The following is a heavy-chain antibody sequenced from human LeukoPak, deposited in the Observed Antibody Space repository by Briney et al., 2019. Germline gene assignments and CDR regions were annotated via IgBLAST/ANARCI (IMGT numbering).Heavy chain of an antibody. CDR1: GYTFTSYG. CDR3: ARKISTMIVVVTLDY. Sequence: WASVNVSCKASGYTFTSYGISWVRQAPGQGLEWMGWISAYNGNTNYAQKLQGRVTMTTDTSTSTASMELRSLRSDDTAVYYCARKISTMIVVVTLDYWGQGTLVTVSS. CDR2: ISAYNGNT. D-gene: IGHD3-22*01. V-gene: IGHV1-18*01. J-gene: IGHJ4*02.